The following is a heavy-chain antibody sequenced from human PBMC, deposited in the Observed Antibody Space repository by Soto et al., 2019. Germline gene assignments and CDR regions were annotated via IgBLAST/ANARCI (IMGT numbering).Heavy chain of an antibody. Sequence: QVQLVQSGAEVKKPGASVKVSCKASGYTFTSYAMHWVRQAPGQRLEWMGWINAGNGNTKYSQKFQGRVTITRDTSASTVYMELSSRRSEDTAVYYCARDAPGYCSSTSCYRGIGWFDPWGQGTLVTVSS. J-gene: IGHJ5*02. CDR2: INAGNGNT. D-gene: IGHD2-2*01. CDR3: ARDAPGYCSSTSCYRGIGWFDP. CDR1: GYTFTSYA. V-gene: IGHV1-3*01.